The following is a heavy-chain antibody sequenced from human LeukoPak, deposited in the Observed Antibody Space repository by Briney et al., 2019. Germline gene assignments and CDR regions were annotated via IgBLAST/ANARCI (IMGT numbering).Heavy chain of an antibody. CDR1: GFTFRNYD. CDR2: VSGSGDDT. V-gene: IGHV3-23*01. J-gene: IGHJ4*02. CDR3: AKRGTYFGGFDY. D-gene: IGHD1-26*01. Sequence: GGSLRLSCAASGFTFRNYDMSWVRQAPGKGLEWVSAVSGSGDDTYYADSVKGRFTISRGHSKSTLYLQMNSLRAEDTAVYYCAKRGTYFGGFDYWGQGTLVTVSS.